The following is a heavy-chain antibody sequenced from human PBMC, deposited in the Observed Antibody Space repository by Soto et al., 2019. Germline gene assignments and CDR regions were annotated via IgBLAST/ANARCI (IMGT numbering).Heavy chain of an antibody. CDR3: APHTLDTGMPSGY. Sequence: SETLSLTCAVSGGSISSGGYSWSWIRQPPGKGLEWIGYIYHSGSTYYNPSLKSRVTISVDRSKNQFSLKLSSVTAADTAVYYCAPHTLDTGMPSGYWGQGTLVTVSS. CDR2: IYHSGST. J-gene: IGHJ4*02. D-gene: IGHD5-18*01. CDR1: GGSISSGGYS. V-gene: IGHV4-30-2*01.